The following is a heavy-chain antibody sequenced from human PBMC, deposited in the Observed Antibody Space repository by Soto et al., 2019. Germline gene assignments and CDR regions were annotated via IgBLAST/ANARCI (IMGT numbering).Heavy chain of an antibody. D-gene: IGHD5-12*01. CDR2: IFSSGST. Sequence: PQPLLLTCTVSRRSIKTRHWFWVGQPTGTRLEWRGRIFSSGSTSFNPSLEGRVAMSLDTSKNHFSINLSSVTATDMAVYYCAREGSYSAYNFAHGIQLWSFDFWGQGALVT. CDR3: AREGSYSAYNFAHGIQLWSFDF. J-gene: IGHJ4*02. CDR1: RRSIKTRH. V-gene: IGHV4-4*07.